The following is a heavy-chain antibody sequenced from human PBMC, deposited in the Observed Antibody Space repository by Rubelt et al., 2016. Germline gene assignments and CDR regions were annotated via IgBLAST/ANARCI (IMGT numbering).Heavy chain of an antibody. CDR1: FSSYA. Sequence: FSSYAMSWVRQAPGKGLEWIGEINHSGSTNYNPSLKSRVTISVDTSKNQFSLKLSSVTAADTAVYYCARDTAMVSDYYYYYGMDVWGQGTTVTVSS. CDR3: ARDTAMVSDYYYYYGMDV. CDR2: INHSGST. D-gene: IGHD5-18*01. J-gene: IGHJ6*02. V-gene: IGHV4-34*01.